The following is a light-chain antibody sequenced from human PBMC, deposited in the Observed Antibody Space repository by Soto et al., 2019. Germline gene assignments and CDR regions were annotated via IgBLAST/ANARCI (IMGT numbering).Light chain of an antibody. CDR3: LQDYNYPYT. CDR2: AAS. Sequence: AIQMTQSPSSLSASVGDRVTITCRASQGIRNDLGWYQQKPGKAPKLLIYAASSLQSGVPSRFSGSGSCTAFTLTISSLQPEDFETYYCLQDYNYPYTFGQGTELEIK. CDR1: QGIRND. J-gene: IGKJ2*01. V-gene: IGKV1-6*01.